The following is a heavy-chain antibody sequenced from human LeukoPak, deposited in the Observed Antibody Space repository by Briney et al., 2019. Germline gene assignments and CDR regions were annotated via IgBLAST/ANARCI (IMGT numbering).Heavy chain of an antibody. CDR1: GGSISNYY. Sequence: PSETLSLTCTVSGGSISNYYWSWIRQPPGKGLEWVGYIYYNGSTNYNPSLKSRVTISVDTSKNQFSLKVSSVTAADTAVYYCARHPRRITASYYYGMDVWRQGTTVTVSS. V-gene: IGHV4-59*08. CDR2: IYYNGST. CDR3: ARHPRRITASYYYGMDV. D-gene: IGHD6-13*01. J-gene: IGHJ6*02.